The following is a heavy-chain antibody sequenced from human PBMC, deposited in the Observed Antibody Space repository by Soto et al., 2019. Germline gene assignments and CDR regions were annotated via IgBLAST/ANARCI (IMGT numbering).Heavy chain of an antibody. CDR1: GYTFTSYD. J-gene: IGHJ3*02. Sequence: QVQLVQSGAEVKKPGASVKVSCKASGYTFTSYDINWVRQATGQGLEWMGWMNPNSGNTGYAQKFQGRVTMTRNTSISTDYMEMSSLRSEDTDVYYCARSLHYYDSSGYYLLPENSAFDIWGQGTMVTVSS. CDR3: ARSLHYYDSSGYYLLPENSAFDI. D-gene: IGHD3-22*01. V-gene: IGHV1-8*01. CDR2: MNPNSGNT.